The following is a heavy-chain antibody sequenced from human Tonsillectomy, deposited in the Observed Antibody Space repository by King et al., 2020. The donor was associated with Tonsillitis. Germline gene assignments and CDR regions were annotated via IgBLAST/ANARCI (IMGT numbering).Heavy chain of an antibody. J-gene: IGHJ3*01. CDR1: GYRFPNYW. Sequence: EVLLVQSSAEMRKPGESLRISCQGSGYRFPNYWINWVRQMPGKGLEWIGRIIPSDSYTQYNPSVQGHVTISADKSIITAYLQWSSLKASDTAMYYCAYCGDSYAFDFWGQGTLVTVSS. CDR3: AYCGDSYAFDF. D-gene: IGHD4-17*01. V-gene: IGHV5-10-1*03. CDR2: IIPSDSYT.